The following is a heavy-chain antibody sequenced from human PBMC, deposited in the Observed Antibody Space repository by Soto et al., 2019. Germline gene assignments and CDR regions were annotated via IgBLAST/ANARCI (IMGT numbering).Heavy chain of an antibody. J-gene: IGHJ3*02. V-gene: IGHV5-10-1*01. CDR3: AGGYGSGSYYMNAFDI. CDR1: GYCFTSYW. D-gene: IGHD3-10*01. Sequence: GESLKISCKGSGYCFTSYWISWVRQMPGKGLEWMGRIDPSDSYTNYSPSFQGHVTISADKSISTAYLQWSSLKASDTAMYYCAGGYGSGSYYMNAFDIWGQGTMVTVS. CDR2: IDPSDSYT.